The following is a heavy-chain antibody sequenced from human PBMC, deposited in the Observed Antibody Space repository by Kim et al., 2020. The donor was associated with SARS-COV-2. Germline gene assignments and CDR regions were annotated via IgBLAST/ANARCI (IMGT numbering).Heavy chain of an antibody. CDR2: IYYSGST. V-gene: IGHV4-59*13. J-gene: IGHJ6*02. D-gene: IGHD1-1*01. CDR3: ARGGTGSSYYYGMDV. Sequence: SETLSLTCTVSGGSISSYYWSWIRQPPGKGLEWIGYIYYSGSTNYNPSLKSRVTISVDTSKNQFSLKLSSVTAADTAVYYCARGGTGSSYYYGMDVWGQGTTVTVSS. CDR1: GGSISSYY.